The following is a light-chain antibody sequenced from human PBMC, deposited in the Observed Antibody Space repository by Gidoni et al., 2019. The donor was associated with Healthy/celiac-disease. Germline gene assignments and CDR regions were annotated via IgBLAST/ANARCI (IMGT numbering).Light chain of an antibody. Sequence: EIVLTQSPGTLSLSPGERATLACRASQSVSSSYLAWYKQKPGQAPRLLIYGASSRATGIPDRFSGSGSGTDFTLTISRLEPEDFAVYYCQQYGSSPSTFGQGTKLEIK. CDR1: QSVSSSY. J-gene: IGKJ2*02. V-gene: IGKV3-20*01. CDR3: QQYGSSPST. CDR2: GAS.